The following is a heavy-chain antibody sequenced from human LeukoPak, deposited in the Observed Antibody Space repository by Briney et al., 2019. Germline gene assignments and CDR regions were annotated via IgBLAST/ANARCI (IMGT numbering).Heavy chain of an antibody. D-gene: IGHD5-18*01. CDR3: AKLGGAAMTD. CDR1: GFTFSSFT. CDR2: ITGRGDTT. V-gene: IGHV3-23*01. J-gene: IGHJ4*02. Sequence: GGSLRLSCAASGFTFSSFTMRWVRRAPGKGLEWVSSITGRGDTTYNVDSVKGRFTISRDNSKNTLYLQMNSLRVEDTALYYCAKLGGAAMTDWGQGTLVTVSS.